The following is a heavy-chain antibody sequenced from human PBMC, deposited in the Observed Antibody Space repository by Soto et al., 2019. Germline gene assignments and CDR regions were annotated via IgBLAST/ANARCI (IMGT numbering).Heavy chain of an antibody. V-gene: IGHV4-59*01. CDR1: VGSFSSFC. Sequence: PSETLSLTCIVSVGSFSSFCWSWIRQPPGKGLEWIGYICYSDITKYNPYLKSRVTISAETTKNHILLKLSYVLAANTAVYYCATGYYSNSWNNGHYDYWGQGALVTVSS. CDR3: ATGYYSNSWNNGHYDY. J-gene: IGHJ4*02. CDR2: ICYSDIT. D-gene: IGHD6-13*01.